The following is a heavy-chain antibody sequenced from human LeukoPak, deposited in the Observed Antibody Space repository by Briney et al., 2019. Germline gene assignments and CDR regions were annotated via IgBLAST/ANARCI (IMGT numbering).Heavy chain of an antibody. J-gene: IGHJ4*02. D-gene: IGHD4-17*01. Sequence: GGSLRLSCAASGFTASSTSMIWVRQAPGKGLECVSYIRGDTSTEYAEYVRGRFTISRDDAKNTVYLRMNSLRVEDTSVYYCARRRGGYGDGDFDYWGQGTLVTVSS. CDR1: GFTASSTS. CDR3: ARRRGGYGDGDFDY. CDR2: IRGDTST. V-gene: IGHV3-66*04.